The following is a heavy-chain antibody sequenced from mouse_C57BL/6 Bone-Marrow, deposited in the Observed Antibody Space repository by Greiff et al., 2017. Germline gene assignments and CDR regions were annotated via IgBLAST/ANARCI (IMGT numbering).Heavy chain of an antibody. CDR3: TRDYESHY. D-gene: IGHD2-4*01. CDR2: IDPENGDT. CDR1: GFNIKDDY. V-gene: IGHV14-4*01. J-gene: IGHJ4*01. Sequence: VQLQQSGAELVRPGASVKLSCTASGFNIKDDYMHWVKQRPEQGLEWIGWIDPENGDTEYASKFQGTATITADTSSNTAYLELSSLTSEDTAVYYCTRDYESHYWGQGTSVTVSS.